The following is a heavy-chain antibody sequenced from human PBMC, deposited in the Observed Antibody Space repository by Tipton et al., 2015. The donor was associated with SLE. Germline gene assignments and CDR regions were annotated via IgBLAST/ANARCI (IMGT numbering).Heavy chain of an antibody. J-gene: IGHJ3*01. Sequence: SLRLSCAASGFPVSNYAMTWVRQAPGKGLEWVSTINSNGDTTWYPDSVKGRFTISRDNSWNTLYLQMNSLRVEDTAVYYCAREKVAADGALDVWGQGTMVTVSS. CDR1: GFPVSNYA. CDR3: AREKVAADGALDV. V-gene: IGHV3-23*01. CDR2: INSNGDTT. D-gene: IGHD6-13*01.